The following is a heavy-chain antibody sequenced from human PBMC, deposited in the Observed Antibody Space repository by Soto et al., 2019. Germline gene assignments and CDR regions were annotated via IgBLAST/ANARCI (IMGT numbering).Heavy chain of an antibody. V-gene: IGHV3-33*01. J-gene: IGHJ4*02. CDR2: ICGDGGNK. CDR3: ASARLYNWNHGGLDY. D-gene: IGHD1-20*01. Sequence: GGSLRLSCAASGFTFSSYAMHWVRQAPGKGLEWVAVICGDGGNKYYADSVKGRFTISRDNSKNTLYLQMNSLRAEDTAFYYCASARLYNWNHGGLDYWGQGTLVTVSS. CDR1: GFTFSSYA.